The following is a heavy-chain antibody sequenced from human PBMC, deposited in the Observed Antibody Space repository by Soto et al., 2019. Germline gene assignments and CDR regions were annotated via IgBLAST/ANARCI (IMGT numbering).Heavy chain of an antibody. Sequence: RGSLRLSCAASGFTFSSYSMNWVRQAPGKGLEWVSYISSSSSTIYYADSVKGRFTISRDNAKNSLYLQMNSLRAEDTAVYYCARDRCSTSCVGFDPWGQGTLVTVSS. CDR3: ARDRCSTSCVGFDP. CDR2: ISSSSSTI. V-gene: IGHV3-48*01. J-gene: IGHJ5*02. CDR1: GFTFSSYS. D-gene: IGHD2-2*01.